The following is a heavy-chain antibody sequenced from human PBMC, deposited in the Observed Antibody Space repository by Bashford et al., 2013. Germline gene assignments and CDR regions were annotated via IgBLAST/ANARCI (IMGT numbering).Heavy chain of an antibody. J-gene: IGHJ6*02. V-gene: IGHV1-58*01. CDR1: GFTFTSSA. CDR2: IVVGSGNT. CDR3: ARGVYGYNRKNYYYYGMDV. Sequence: SVKVSCKASGFTFTSSAVQWVRQARGQRLEWIGWIVVGSGNTNYAQKFQERVTITRDMSTSTAYMELSSLRSEDTAVYYCARGVYGYNRKNYYYYGMDVWGQGTTVTVSS. D-gene: IGHD5-24*01.